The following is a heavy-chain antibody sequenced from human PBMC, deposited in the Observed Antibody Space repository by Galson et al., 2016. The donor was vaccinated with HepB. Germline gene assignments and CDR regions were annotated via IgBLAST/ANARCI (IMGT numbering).Heavy chain of an antibody. CDR1: GYTFINHY. V-gene: IGHV1-46*01. Sequence: SVKVSCKASGYTFINHYMHWLRQAPGQGLEWIGIVDPRFGSATYAQKFQGRVTVTGDTSTSTVYMDVYRLTSEDTAVYYCARKNDSRGLDLWGQGTLVIVSP. CDR3: ARKNDSRGLDL. CDR2: VDPRFGSA. J-gene: IGHJ5*02. D-gene: IGHD3-22*01.